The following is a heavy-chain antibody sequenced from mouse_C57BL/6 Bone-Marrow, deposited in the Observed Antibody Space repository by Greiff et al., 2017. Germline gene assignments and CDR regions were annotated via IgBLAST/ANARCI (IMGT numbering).Heavy chain of an antibody. V-gene: IGHV3-8*01. CDR3: ARVYVGYVDY. D-gene: IGHD2-3*01. CDR1: GYSITSDY. J-gene: IGHJ4*01. CDR2: ISYSGST. Sequence: DVKLVESGPGLAKPSQTLSLTCSVSGYSITSDYWNWIRKFPGNKLEYMGYISYSGSTYSNPSLKSRISITRATSKNQYYLQLNSVTTEDTATSYCARVYVGYVDYWGQGPSVTVSS.